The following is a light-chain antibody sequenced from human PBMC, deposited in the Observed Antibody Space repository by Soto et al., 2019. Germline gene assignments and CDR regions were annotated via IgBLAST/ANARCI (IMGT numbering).Light chain of an antibody. CDR2: GAS. CDR3: QQYNNWPWT. J-gene: IGKJ1*01. V-gene: IGKV3-15*01. CDR1: QSVSSN. Sequence: EVELTQSPGTLSLSPGERATLSCRASQSVSSNLAWYQQKPGQAPRLLIYGASTRATGIPARFSGSGSGTEFTLTISSLQSEDFAVYYCQQYNNWPWTFGQGTKVDI.